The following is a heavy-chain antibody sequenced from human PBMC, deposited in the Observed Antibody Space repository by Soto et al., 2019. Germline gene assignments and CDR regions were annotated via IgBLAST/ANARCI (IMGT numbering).Heavy chain of an antibody. CDR3: ERIEAYSGYDKFDY. V-gene: IGHV1-8*01. J-gene: IGHJ4*02. CDR2: MNPNSGNT. D-gene: IGHD5-12*01. CDR1: GYNFIDYD. Sequence: GASVKVSCKASGYNFIDYDINWMRQSTGQGLEWMGWMNPNSGNTGYAQKFQGRVAMTRNTSISTAYMELSSLRSEDTAVYYCERIEAYSGYDKFDYWGQGTLVTVSS.